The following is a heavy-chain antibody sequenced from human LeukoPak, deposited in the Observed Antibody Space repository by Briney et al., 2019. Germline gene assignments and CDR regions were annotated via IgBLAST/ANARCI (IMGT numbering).Heavy chain of an antibody. CDR3: ARGPTYQPIDY. D-gene: IGHD2-2*01. V-gene: IGHV4-38-2*02. CDR1: GYSISSGYY. CDR2: IYHSGST. Sequence: SETLSLTCSVSGYSISSGYYWGWIRQPPGKGLEWIGSIYHSGSTYYNPSLKSRVTISVDTSKNQFSLKLSSVTAADTAVYYCARGPTYQPIDYWGQGTLVTVSS. J-gene: IGHJ4*02.